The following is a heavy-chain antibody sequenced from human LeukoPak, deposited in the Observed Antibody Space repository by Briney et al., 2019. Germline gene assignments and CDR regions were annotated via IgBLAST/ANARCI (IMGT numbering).Heavy chain of an antibody. CDR1: GVTFSSYS. D-gene: IGHD3-3*01. Sequence: GGSLRLSCAASGVTFSSYSMNWVRQAPGKGLDWVSSISSSSSYIYYADSVKGRFTISRDNAKNSLYLQMNSLRAEDTAVCYCARDEETYYDFWSGYYNWGQGTLVTVSS. CDR2: ISSSSSYI. V-gene: IGHV3-21*01. J-gene: IGHJ4*02. CDR3: ARDEETYYDFWSGYYN.